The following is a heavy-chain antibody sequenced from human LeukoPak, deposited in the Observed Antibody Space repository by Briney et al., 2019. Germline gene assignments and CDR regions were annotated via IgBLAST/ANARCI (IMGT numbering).Heavy chain of an antibody. J-gene: IGHJ4*02. Sequence: SETLSLTCTVSGGSISSSSYYWGWIRQPPGKGLEWIGSIYYSGSTYYNPSLKSRVTISVDTSKNQFSLKLSSVTAADTAVYYCARSTMAVNYDSRIEGDYWGQGTLVTVSS. V-gene: IGHV4-39*07. CDR2: IYYSGST. CDR3: ARSTMAVNYDSRIEGDY. D-gene: IGHD3-22*01. CDR1: GGSISSSSYY.